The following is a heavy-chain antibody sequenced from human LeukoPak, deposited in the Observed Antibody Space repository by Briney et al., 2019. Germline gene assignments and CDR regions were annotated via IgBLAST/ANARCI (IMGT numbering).Heavy chain of an antibody. CDR1: GFTFSSYW. CDR2: IKQDGSEK. CDR3: AREASWDGYNSYYFDY. Sequence: GGSLRLSCAASGFTFSSYWMSWVRQAPGKGLEWVANIKQDGSEKYYVDSVKGRFTISRENAKNSLYLQMNSLRAEDTAVYYCAREASWDGYNSYYFDYWGQGTLVTVSS. V-gene: IGHV3-7*03. J-gene: IGHJ4*02. D-gene: IGHD5-24*01.